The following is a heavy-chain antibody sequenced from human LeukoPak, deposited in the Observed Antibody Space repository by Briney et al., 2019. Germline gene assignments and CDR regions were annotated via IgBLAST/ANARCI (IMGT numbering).Heavy chain of an antibody. CDR2: ISAYNGNI. CDR1: GYTFTSYG. J-gene: IGHJ4*02. CDR3: TIMTHCTGGTCYSYDH. D-gene: IGHD2-15*01. V-gene: IGHV1-18*01. Sequence: GASVKVSCKTSGYTFTSYGITLVRQAPGKGLEWMGWISAYNGNIDYAQNLQGRVTMTTDTSTSTAYMELRSLRSDDTAVYYCTIMTHCTGGTCYSYDHWGQGTMVAVSS.